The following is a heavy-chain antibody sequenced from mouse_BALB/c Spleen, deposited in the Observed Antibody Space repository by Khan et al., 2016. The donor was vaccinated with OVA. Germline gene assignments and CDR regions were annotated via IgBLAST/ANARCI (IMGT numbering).Heavy chain of an antibody. Sequence: QVQLKQSGAELARPGASVKMSCKASGYTFTSYTIHWIKLRPGQGLEWIGYINPSNGYTNYNQNFKDKVTLTADKSSTTAYMQLSSLTSDDSAVYNYVRDGAYYRNGGWFAYWGQGTLVTVSA. J-gene: IGHJ3*01. CDR2: INPSNGYT. CDR1: GYTFTSYT. D-gene: IGHD2-14*01. CDR3: VRDGAYYRNGGWFAY. V-gene: IGHV1-4*01.